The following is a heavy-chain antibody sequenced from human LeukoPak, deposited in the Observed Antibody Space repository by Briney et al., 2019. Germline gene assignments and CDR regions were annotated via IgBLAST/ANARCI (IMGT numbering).Heavy chain of an antibody. CDR2: IYPRDSRT. CDR3: ARLESGYYGSGSH. V-gene: IGHV5-51*01. J-gene: IGHJ4*02. CDR1: GYSFSSYW. D-gene: IGHD3-10*01. Sequence: GESLKISCKGSGYSFSSYWIAWVRQMPGKGLEWMGVIYPRDSRTTYSPSFQDQVTISADKSISTAYLQWTSLKASDTAMYYCARLESGYYGSGSHWGQGTLVTVSS.